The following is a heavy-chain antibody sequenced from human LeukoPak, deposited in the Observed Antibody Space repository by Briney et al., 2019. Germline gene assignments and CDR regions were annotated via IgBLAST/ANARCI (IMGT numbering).Heavy chain of an antibody. CDR2: INHSGST. D-gene: IGHD3-3*01. J-gene: IGHJ4*02. Sequence: PSETLSLTCAVYGGSFSGYYWSWIRQPPGKGLEWIGGINHSGSTNYNPSLKSRVTISVDTSKNQFSLKLSSVTAADTAVYYCARGFDYDFWSGTMDYFDYWGQGTLVTVSS. V-gene: IGHV4-34*01. CDR1: GGSFSGYY. CDR3: ARGFDYDFWSGTMDYFDY.